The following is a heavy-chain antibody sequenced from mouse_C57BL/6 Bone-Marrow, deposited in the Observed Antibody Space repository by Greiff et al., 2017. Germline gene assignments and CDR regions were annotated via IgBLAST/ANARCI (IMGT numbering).Heavy chain of an antibody. D-gene: IGHD3-2*02. J-gene: IGHJ4*01. CDR1: GFSFNTYA. V-gene: IGHV10-1*01. Sequence: EVMLVESGGGLVQPKGSLKLSCAASGFSFNTYAMHWVRQAPGKGLEWVARIRSKSNNYATYYADSVKDRFTLSRDDSASMLYLQMNSLKSEDTAMYYCVRGRAQATYYAMDYWGQGTSVTVSS. CDR2: IRSKSNNYAT. CDR3: VRGRAQATYYAMDY.